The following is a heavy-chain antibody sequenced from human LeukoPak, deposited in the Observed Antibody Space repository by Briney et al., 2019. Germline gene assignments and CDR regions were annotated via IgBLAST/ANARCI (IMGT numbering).Heavy chain of an antibody. CDR3: AKGMGVTTVFDH. CDR1: GFTFSSYS. CDR2: ISSSSSTI. D-gene: IGHD1-26*01. Sequence: GGSLRLSCAASGFTFSSYSMNWVRQAPGKGLEWVSYISSSSSTIYYADSVKGRFTISRDNSKNTLYLQMNSLRAEDTAIYYCAKGMGVTTVFDHWGQGTLVTVSP. V-gene: IGHV3-48*01. J-gene: IGHJ4*02.